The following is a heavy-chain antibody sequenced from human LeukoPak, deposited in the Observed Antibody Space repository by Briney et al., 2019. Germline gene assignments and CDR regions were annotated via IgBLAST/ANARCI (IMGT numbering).Heavy chain of an antibody. CDR3: AKDYYASSSGYFDY. CDR2: ISYDGTNK. CDR1: GFTFSRYG. D-gene: IGHD3-10*01. V-gene: IGHV3-30*18. Sequence: GRSLRLSCAASGFTFSRYGMHWVRQAPGKGLEWVAVISYDGTNKYYADSVKGRFTISRDNSKNTVYLQMNSLRADDTAVYYCAKDYYASSSGYFDYWGQGTLVTVSS. J-gene: IGHJ4*02.